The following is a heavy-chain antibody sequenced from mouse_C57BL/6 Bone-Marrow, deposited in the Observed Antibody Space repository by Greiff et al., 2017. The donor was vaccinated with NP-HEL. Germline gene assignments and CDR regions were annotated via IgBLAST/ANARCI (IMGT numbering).Heavy chain of an antibody. CDR2: INPSSGYT. CDR3: ARTGTVYYYAMDY. D-gene: IGHD4-1*01. CDR1: GYTFTCYW. V-gene: IGHV1-7*01. J-gene: IGHJ4*01. Sequence: VQLQQSGAELAKPGASVKLSCKASGYTFTCYWMHWVKQRPGQGLEWIGYINPSSGYTKYNQKFKDKATLTADKSSSTAYMQLSSLTYEDSAVYYCARTGTVYYYAMDYWGQGTSVTVSS.